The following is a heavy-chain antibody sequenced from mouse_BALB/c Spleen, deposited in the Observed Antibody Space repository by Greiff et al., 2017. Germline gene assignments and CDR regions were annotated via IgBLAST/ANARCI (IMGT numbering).Heavy chain of an antibody. CDR2: ISSGSSTI. Sequence: EVMLVESGGGLVQPGGSRKLSCAASGFTFSSFGMHWVRQAPEKGLEWVAYISSGSSTIYYADTVKGRFTISRDNPKNTLFLQMTSLRSEDTAMYYYAKSEGTAVWGQGTTLTVSS. D-gene: IGHD1-2*01. CDR1: GFTFSSFG. CDR3: AKSEGTAV. V-gene: IGHV5-17*02. J-gene: IGHJ2*01.